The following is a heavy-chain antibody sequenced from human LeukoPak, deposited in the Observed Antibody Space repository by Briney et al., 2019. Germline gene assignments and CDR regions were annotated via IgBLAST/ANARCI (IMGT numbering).Heavy chain of an antibody. J-gene: IGHJ4*02. CDR2: TNTNTGNQ. V-gene: IGHV7-4-1*02. CDR3: GRDPRLGIRGYTYGYIDY. Sequence: GASVKVSCKTSGYTFSSYTITWVRQAPGQGVEWMGWTNTNTGNQTYAQGFTGRYVFSLDTSVSTAYLQISGLTADDTAVYFCGRDPRLGIRGYTYGYIDYWGQGTLVTVSS. D-gene: IGHD5-18*01. CDR1: GYTFSSYT.